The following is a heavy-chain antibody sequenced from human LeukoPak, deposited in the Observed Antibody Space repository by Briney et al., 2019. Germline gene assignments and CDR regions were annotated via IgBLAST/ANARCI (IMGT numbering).Heavy chain of an antibody. D-gene: IGHD6-19*01. Sequence: SETLSLTCAVYGGSFSGYYWSWIRQPPGKGLEWIGEINHSGSTNYNPSLKSRVTISVDTSKNQFSLKLSSVTAADTAVYYCARTGIAVAGTPFHWFDPWGQGTLVTVSS. CDR3: ARTGIAVAGTPFHWFDP. CDR2: INHSGST. J-gene: IGHJ5*02. V-gene: IGHV4-34*01. CDR1: GGSFSGYY.